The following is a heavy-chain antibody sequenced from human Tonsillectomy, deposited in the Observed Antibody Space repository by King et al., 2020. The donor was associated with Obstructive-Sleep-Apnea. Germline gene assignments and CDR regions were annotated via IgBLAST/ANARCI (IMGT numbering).Heavy chain of an antibody. CDR2: MYYSGNT. V-gene: IGHV4-59*08. D-gene: IGHD5-12*01. CDR3: TRHRGVEDYGGYGDYFDY. Sequence: QLQESGPGLVKPSETLSLTCTVSGGSISNYYWSWIRQPPGKGLEWIGYMYYSGNTNFNPSLKSRVTISADTSKIQFSLRLSSVTAADTAVYYCTRHRGVEDYGGYGDYFDYWGQGTLVTVSS. CDR1: GGSISNYY. J-gene: IGHJ4*02.